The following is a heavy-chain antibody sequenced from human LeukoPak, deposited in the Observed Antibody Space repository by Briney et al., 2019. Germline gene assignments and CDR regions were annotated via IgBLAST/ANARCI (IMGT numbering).Heavy chain of an antibody. CDR3: ATNGEYYDSSGYYYVSDY. CDR2: MNPNSGNT. CDR1: GYTFTSYG. D-gene: IGHD3-22*01. J-gene: IGHJ4*02. V-gene: IGHV1-8*02. Sequence: ASVKVSCKASGYTFTSYGISWVRQAPGQGLEWMGWMNPNSGNTGYAQKFQGRVTMTRNTSISTAYMELSSLRSEDTAVYYCATNGEYYDSSGYYYVSDYWGQGTLVTVSS.